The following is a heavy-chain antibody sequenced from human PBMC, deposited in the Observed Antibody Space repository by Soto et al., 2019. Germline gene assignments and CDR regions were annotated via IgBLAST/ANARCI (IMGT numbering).Heavy chain of an antibody. CDR1: GGSISSGGYY. CDR2: INYSGST. Sequence: ASETLSLTCSVSGGSISSGGYYYSWIRQHPGKGLEWIGYINYSGSTYYNPSLNSRVTISVDTSKNQFSLKLSSVTAADTAVYYCARAYCSGGSCLLASFDYWGQGTLVTVSS. V-gene: IGHV4-31*03. CDR3: ARAYCSGGSCLLASFDY. J-gene: IGHJ4*02. D-gene: IGHD2-15*01.